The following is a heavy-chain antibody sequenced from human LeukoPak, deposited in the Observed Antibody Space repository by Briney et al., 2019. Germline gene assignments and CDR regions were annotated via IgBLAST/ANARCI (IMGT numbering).Heavy chain of an antibody. J-gene: IGHJ3*02. D-gene: IGHD5-24*01. CDR3: ARAGRDGKKDAFDI. CDR2: MNNNSGNT. V-gene: IGHV1-8*01. CDR1: GYTFTSYD. Sequence: ASVKVSCKASGYTFTSYDINWVRQATGQGLEWMGWMNNNSGNTGYAQKFQGRVTMTRNTSISTAYMELSSLTSEDTAVYYCARAGRDGKKDAFDIWGQGTIVSASS.